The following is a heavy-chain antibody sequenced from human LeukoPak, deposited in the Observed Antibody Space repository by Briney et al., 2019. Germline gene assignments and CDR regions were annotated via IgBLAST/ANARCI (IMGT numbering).Heavy chain of an antibody. J-gene: IGHJ3*02. Sequence: LGASVKVSCKASGGTFSSYAISWVRQAPGQGLEWMGGIIPIFGTANYAQKFQGRVTITADESTSTAYMELSSLRSEDTAVYYCARGRLDHRIVVVPAAILDAFDIWGQGTMVTVSS. D-gene: IGHD2-2*02. V-gene: IGHV1-69*13. CDR3: ARGRLDHRIVVVPAAILDAFDI. CDR2: IIPIFGTA. CDR1: GGTFSSYA.